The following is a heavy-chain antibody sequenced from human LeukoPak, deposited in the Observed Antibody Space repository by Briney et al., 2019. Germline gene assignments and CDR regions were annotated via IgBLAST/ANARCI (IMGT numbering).Heavy chain of an antibody. Sequence: SETLSLTCAVSGGSISGGGYSWSWIRQPSGKGLEWIGYIYHSGSTYYNPSLKSRVTISVDRSKNQFSLKLSSVTAADTAVYYCARVVVAATSLYFDYWGQGTLVTVSS. CDR3: ARVVVAATSLYFDY. V-gene: IGHV4-30-2*01. D-gene: IGHD2-15*01. CDR1: GGSISGGGYS. CDR2: IYHSGST. J-gene: IGHJ4*02.